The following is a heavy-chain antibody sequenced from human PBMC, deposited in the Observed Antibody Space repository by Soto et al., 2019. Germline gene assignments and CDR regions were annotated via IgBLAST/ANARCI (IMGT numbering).Heavy chain of an antibody. V-gene: IGHV3-23*01. CDR3: ARLNYLAY. D-gene: IGHD2-21*01. Sequence: PGGYPGLSSAASGESFGSYALTWVRQAPGKGLEWVSTISGSDGKTFYADAVKGRFSISRDISQSTLYLQMNSLRADDTAIYSCARLNYLAYWGPRTRVTVS. CDR2: ISGSDGKT. J-gene: IGHJ4*02. CDR1: GESFGSYA.